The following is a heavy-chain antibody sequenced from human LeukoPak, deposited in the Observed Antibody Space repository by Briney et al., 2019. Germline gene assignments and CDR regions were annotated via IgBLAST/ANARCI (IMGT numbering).Heavy chain of an antibody. D-gene: IGHD1-26*01. CDR1: GFTFSSYA. V-gene: IGHV3-23*01. Sequence: GGSLRLSCAASGFTFSSYAMSWVRQAPGKGLEWVSAISGSGGSTYYADSVKGRFTISRDNSKNTLYLQMNSLRAEDTAVYYCAKDASVSGSRTKGAFDIWGQGTMVTVSS. CDR2: ISGSGGST. J-gene: IGHJ3*02. CDR3: AKDASVSGSRTKGAFDI.